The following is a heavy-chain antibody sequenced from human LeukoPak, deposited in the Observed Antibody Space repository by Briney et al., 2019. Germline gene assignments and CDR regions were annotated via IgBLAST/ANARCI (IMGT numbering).Heavy chain of an antibody. CDR2: IKNDGAVK. Sequence: GGSLTLSCAASGFTFSYHWMTWVRQAPGKGLEWVANIKNDGAVKNYVDSVKGRFTISRDNSKNTLYLQMNSLRAEDTAVYYCAKDLGGPSITMIASGAFDIWGQGTMVTVSS. CDR3: AKDLGGPSITMIASGAFDI. V-gene: IGHV3-7*03. D-gene: IGHD3-22*01. J-gene: IGHJ3*02. CDR1: GFTFSYHW.